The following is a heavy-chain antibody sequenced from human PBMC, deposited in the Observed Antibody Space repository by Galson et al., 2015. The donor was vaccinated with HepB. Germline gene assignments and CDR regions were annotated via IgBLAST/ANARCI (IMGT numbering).Heavy chain of an antibody. J-gene: IGHJ4*02. Sequence: CAISGDSVSSKSAAWNWIRQSPSRGLEWLGRTWYRSKWYNGYAVSVKSRITINPDTSKNQFSLHLNSVTPEDTAVYYCARSTGDLDYWCQVILVTVSS. CDR3: ARSTGDLDY. CDR1: GDSVSSKSAA. CDR2: TWYRSKWYN. V-gene: IGHV6-1*01. D-gene: IGHD3-10*01.